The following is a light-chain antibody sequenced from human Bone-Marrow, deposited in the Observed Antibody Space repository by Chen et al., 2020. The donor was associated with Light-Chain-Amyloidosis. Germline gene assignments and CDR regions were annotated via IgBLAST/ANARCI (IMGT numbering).Light chain of an antibody. CDR2: GGS. CDR1: QAIGRS. J-gene: IGKJ1*01. CDR3: QQVHGYPRT. V-gene: IGKV1-9*01. Sequence: DIQLTQSPSFLSASVGDTVTITCRASQAIGRSLAWFQLQPGKAPQLLIFGGSHLATHVPQRFSGSRDGSDFTLTLSGLQPEDFATYYCQQVHGYPRTFGQGTRV.